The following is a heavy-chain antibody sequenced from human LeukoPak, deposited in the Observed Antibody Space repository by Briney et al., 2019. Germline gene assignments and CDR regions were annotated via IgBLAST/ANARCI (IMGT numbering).Heavy chain of an antibody. J-gene: IGHJ5*02. CDR1: GGSISSGGYY. CDR2: IYYSGST. V-gene: IGHV4-31*03. Sequence: SETLSLTCTVSGGSISSGGYYWSWIRQHPGKGLEWIGYIYYSGSTYYNPSHKSRVTISVDTSKNQFSLKLSSVTAADTAVYYCARLIVVVPAATFWFDPWGQGTLVTVSS. CDR3: ARLIVVVPAATFWFDP. D-gene: IGHD2-2*01.